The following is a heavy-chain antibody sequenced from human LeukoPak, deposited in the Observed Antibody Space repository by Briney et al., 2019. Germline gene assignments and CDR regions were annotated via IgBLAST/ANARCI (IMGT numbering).Heavy chain of an antibody. CDR3: ARGDYSGYGSFFDY. CDR2: INHSGST. CDR1: VGSFSGYY. Sequence: SETLSLTCAVYVGSFSGYYWSWIRQPPGKGLEWIGEINHSGSTNYNPSLKSRVTISVDTSKNQFSLKLSSVTAADTAVYYCARGDYSGYGSFFDYWGQGTLVTVSS. V-gene: IGHV4-34*01. J-gene: IGHJ4*02. D-gene: IGHD5-12*01.